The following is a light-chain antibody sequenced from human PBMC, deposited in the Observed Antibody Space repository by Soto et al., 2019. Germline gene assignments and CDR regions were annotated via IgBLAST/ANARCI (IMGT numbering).Light chain of an antibody. CDR1: SSNIGNNY. V-gene: IGLV1-51*01. CDR2: DND. J-gene: IGLJ1*01. Sequence: QSVLTQPPSVSAAPGQKVTISCSGSSSNIGNNYMSWYQQLPGTAPTLLIYDNDKRPSEIPDRFSGSKSGTSATLGITGLQTGDEADYYCGTWDSSLSAYVFGTGTKLTVL. CDR3: GTWDSSLSAYV.